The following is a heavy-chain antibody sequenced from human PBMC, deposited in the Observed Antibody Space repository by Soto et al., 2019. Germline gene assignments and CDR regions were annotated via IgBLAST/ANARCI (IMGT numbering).Heavy chain of an antibody. Sequence: QVQLVESGGGVVQPGRSLRLSCAASGFTFSSYGMHWVRQAPGKGLEWVAVIWYDGSNKYYADSVKGRFTISRDNSKNTLYLQMNSLRAEDTAVYYCAREPGITMVRGAPTEYYYYYMDVWGKGTTVTVSS. CDR2: IWYDGSNK. CDR3: AREPGITMVRGAPTEYYYYYMDV. D-gene: IGHD3-10*01. CDR1: GFTFSSYG. V-gene: IGHV3-33*01. J-gene: IGHJ6*03.